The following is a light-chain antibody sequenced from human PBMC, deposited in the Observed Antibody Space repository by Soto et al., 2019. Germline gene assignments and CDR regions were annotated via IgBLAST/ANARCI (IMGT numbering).Light chain of an antibody. V-gene: IGKV3-20*01. CDR3: QQYDTSPPT. Sequence: IVLTQSPGTLFLSPGERATLSCRASQPITSRYLAWYQHQPGQAPRLLIYRTFARAPGIPDRFSGGGSGTDFTLTISRLEREDFAVYYCQQYDTSPPTFGQGTRLEIK. J-gene: IGKJ5*01. CDR1: QPITSRY. CDR2: RTF.